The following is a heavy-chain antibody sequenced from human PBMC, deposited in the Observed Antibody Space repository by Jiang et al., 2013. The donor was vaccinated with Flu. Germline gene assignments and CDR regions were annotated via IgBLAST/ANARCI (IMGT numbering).Heavy chain of an antibody. CDR2: INAHSGRT. D-gene: IGHD2/OR15-2a*01. CDR1: GYIFIGYY. Sequence: VQLVESGAEVKKPGASVKVSCRASGYIFIGYYLHWVRQAPGQGLEWVGSINAHSGRTTYSQKFQGRVTLTRDAVDSMDYESTAYMQLSSLRSDDTAVYYCARVKEYSDTTVPDFFEHWGQGTLVTVSS. J-gene: IGHJ4*02. CDR3: ARVKEYSDTTVPDFFEH. V-gene: IGHV1-2*02.